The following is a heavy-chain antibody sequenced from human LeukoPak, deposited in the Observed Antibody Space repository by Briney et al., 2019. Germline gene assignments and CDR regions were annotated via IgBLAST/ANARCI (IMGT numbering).Heavy chain of an antibody. CDR1: GGTFSSSA. CDR2: IIPIFGTE. V-gene: IGHV1-69*13. D-gene: IGHD3-3*01. Sequence: AASVKVSCKASGGTFSSSAISSVRQAPGQGLEWMGGIIPIFGTETYAQKFQGRVTITADESTSTAYMELSRRRAEDTAVYYCARDSTVEDYYYYVMDVWGKGTTVSVSS. CDR3: ARDSTVEDYYYYVMDV. J-gene: IGHJ6*04.